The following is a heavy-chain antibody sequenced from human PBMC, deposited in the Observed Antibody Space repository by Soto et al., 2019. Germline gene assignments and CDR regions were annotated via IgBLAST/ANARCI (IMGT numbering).Heavy chain of an antibody. CDR1: GFTFSTYS. CDR2: ISSSGRYI. J-gene: IGHJ3*02. D-gene: IGHD4-4*01. Sequence: GGSLRLSCAASGFTFSTYSMNWVRQAPGKGLEWVSSISSSGRYIYDADSVKGRFTISRDNAKNSLYLQMNSLRAEDTAVYYCTRDQKLAVDHKAFDIWGLGTMVTVSS. CDR3: TRDQKLAVDHKAFDI. V-gene: IGHV3-21*01.